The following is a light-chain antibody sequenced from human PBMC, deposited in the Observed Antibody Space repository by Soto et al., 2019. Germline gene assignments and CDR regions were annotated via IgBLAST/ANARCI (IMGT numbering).Light chain of an antibody. CDR2: DDR. Sequence: SYELTQPPSVSVAPGQTAMITCGGNDIGSKSEHWYQQRPGQAPVLVVYDDRDRPSGIPERFSGSNSGSTATLTISRVEAVDEADYYCQLWDRNNNHVLFGGGTKLTVL. V-gene: IGLV3-21*02. J-gene: IGLJ3*02. CDR1: DIGSKS. CDR3: QLWDRNNNHVL.